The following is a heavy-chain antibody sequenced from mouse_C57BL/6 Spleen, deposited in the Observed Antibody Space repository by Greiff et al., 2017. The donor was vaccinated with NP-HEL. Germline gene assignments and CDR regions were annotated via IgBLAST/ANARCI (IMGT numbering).Heavy chain of an antibody. D-gene: IGHD1-1*01. J-gene: IGHJ1*03. Sequence: EVQLVESGPVLVKPGASVKMSCKASGYTFTDYYMNWVKQSHGKSLEWIGVINPYNGGTSYNQKFKGKATLTVDKSSSTAYMEHNSLTSEDSAVYYCARDYYGSSFERYFDVWGTGTTVTVSS. V-gene: IGHV1-19*01. CDR3: ARDYYGSSFERYFDV. CDR2: INPYNGGT. CDR1: GYTFTDYY.